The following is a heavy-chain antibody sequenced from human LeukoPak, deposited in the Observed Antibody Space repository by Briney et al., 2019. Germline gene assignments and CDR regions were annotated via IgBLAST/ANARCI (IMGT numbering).Heavy chain of an antibody. V-gene: IGHV3-30*04. CDR1: GFTFSNYA. CDR2: ISYDGSNK. CDR3: ARFNCSSTSCYAGRHMDV. J-gene: IGHJ6*03. Sequence: GGSLRLSCAASGFTFSNYAMHWVRQAPGKGLEWVAIISYDGSNKYYADSVKGRFTISRDNSKNTLYLQMNSLRAEDTAVYYCARFNCSSTSCYAGRHMDVWGKGTTVTISS. D-gene: IGHD2-2*01.